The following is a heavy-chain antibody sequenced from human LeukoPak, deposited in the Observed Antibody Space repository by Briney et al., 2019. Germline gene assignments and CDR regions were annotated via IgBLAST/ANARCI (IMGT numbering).Heavy chain of an antibody. J-gene: IGHJ4*02. Sequence: GASVKVSCKASGYIFSSYGISWVRQAPGQGLEWMGWITAYNSGDTKYAQDFQGRVTMTTDTSTSTAYMELRSLTSDDTAVYYCARDQGWCSGGGCYGVHWGQGTLVTVSS. CDR3: ARDQGWCSGGGCYGVH. V-gene: IGHV1-18*01. D-gene: IGHD2-15*01. CDR2: ITAYNSGDT. CDR1: GYIFSSYG.